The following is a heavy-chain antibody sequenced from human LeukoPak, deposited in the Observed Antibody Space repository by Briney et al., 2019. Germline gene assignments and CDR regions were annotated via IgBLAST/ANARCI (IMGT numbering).Heavy chain of an antibody. J-gene: IGHJ4*02. D-gene: IGHD1-7*01. V-gene: IGHV6-1*01. CDR1: GDSVSSNSAA. CDR3: ARSGGTAIGNYERVSFDY. Sequence: SQTLSLTCDISGDSVSSNSAAWNWIGQSPSRGLEWLGRTFYRSKWYNEYEVPLKSRLTIHADTSKNHFSLQLNSVTPEDTAVYYCARSGGTAIGNYERVSFDYWGQGTLVTVSS. CDR2: TFYRSKWYN.